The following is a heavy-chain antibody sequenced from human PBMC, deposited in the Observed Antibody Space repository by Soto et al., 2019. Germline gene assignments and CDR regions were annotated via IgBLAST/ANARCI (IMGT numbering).Heavy chain of an antibody. D-gene: IGHD5-18*01. CDR3: ARMASFGSLNWFDP. Sequence: ASVKVSCKASGYIFTNNDVSWVLQATGQGLEWMGWMNPGSGDTGYAQKFQGRVTMTRNISIATAYMELSSLRADDTAIYYCARMASFGSLNWFDPWGQGTLVTVSS. CDR1: GYIFTNND. V-gene: IGHV1-8*01. CDR2: MNPGSGDT. J-gene: IGHJ5*02.